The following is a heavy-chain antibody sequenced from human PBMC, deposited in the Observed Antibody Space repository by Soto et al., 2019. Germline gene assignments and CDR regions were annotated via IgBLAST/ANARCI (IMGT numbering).Heavy chain of an antibody. V-gene: IGHV3-33*01. CDR3: ARLPGGTAPRPDY. D-gene: IGHD6-6*01. J-gene: IGHJ4*02. CDR1: GFNFRNYA. Sequence: GGSLRLSCAASGFNFRNYAMHWVRQAPGKGLEWVAVIWSDGSEKYYGASVKGRVTISRDNFKNTVSLQMNSLRVEDTAIYYCARLPGGTAPRPDYWGQGTMVTVSS. CDR2: IWSDGSEK.